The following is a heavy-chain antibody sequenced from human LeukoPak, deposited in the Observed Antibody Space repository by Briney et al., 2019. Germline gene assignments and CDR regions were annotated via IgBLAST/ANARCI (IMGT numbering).Heavy chain of an antibody. CDR3: AANDCSSTSCYSFWFDP. Sequence: GGSLRLSCAASGFTFSSYSMNWVRQAPGEGLEWVSYISSSSSTIYYADSVMGRFTISRDNAKNSLYLQMNSLRAEDTAVYYCAANDCSSTSCYSFWFDPWGQGTLVTVSS. D-gene: IGHD2-2*02. CDR2: ISSSSSTI. CDR1: GFTFSSYS. V-gene: IGHV3-48*01. J-gene: IGHJ5*02.